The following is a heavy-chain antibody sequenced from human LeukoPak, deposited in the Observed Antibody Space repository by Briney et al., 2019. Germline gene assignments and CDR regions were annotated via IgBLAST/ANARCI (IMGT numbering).Heavy chain of an antibody. V-gene: IGHV4-34*01. Sequence: SETLSLTCAIYSESFSGYFWSWIRQPPGKGLEWIGEINDSGNSKYSPSLKSRVTISVDKSKSQFSLKLSSVTAADMAVYYCARRAPGAFDFWGQGTMVTVSA. J-gene: IGHJ3*01. CDR3: ARRAPGAFDF. CDR1: SESFSGYF. CDR2: INDSGNS.